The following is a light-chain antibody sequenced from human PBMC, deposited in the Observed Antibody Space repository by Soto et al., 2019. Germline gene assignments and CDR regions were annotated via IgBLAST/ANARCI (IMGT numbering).Light chain of an antibody. Sequence: DIVMTQSPDSLAVSLGERATINCKSSQSVLYSSNNKNYLAWYQQKPGQPPKLLIYWASTRESGVPDRFSGSGSGTDSTLPISSLQAEDVALYYCQQYYSTPYTFGQGTKLEIK. CDR3: QQYYSTPYT. CDR1: QSVLYSSNNKNY. V-gene: IGKV4-1*01. CDR2: WAS. J-gene: IGKJ2*01.